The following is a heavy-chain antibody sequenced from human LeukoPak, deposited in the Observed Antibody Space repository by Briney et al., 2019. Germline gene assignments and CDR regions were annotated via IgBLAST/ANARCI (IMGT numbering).Heavy chain of an antibody. J-gene: IGHJ5*02. V-gene: IGHV3-66*02. D-gene: IGHD2-2*01. Sequence: GGSLRLSCAASGFTVSRNYMSWVRQAPGKGLEWVSVIYSGGSTYYADSVKGRFTISRDNSKNTLYLQMNSLRAEDTAVYYCARESRRCSSTSCYENWFDPWGQGTLVTVSS. CDR1: GFTVSRNY. CDR3: ARESRRCSSTSCYENWFDP. CDR2: IYSGGST.